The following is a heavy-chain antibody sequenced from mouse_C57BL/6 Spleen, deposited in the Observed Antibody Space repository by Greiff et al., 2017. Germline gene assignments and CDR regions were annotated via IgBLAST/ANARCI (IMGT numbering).Heavy chain of an antibody. D-gene: IGHD3-2*02. V-gene: IGHV5-4*03. Sequence: EVKLVESGGGLVKPGGSLKLSCAASGFTFSSYAMSWVRQTPEKRLEWVATISDGGSYTYYPDNVKGRFTISRDNAKNNLYLQMSHLKSEDTAMYYCARVSSCPFDYWGQGTTLTVSS. J-gene: IGHJ2*01. CDR1: GFTFSSYA. CDR3: ARVSSCPFDY. CDR2: ISDGGSYT.